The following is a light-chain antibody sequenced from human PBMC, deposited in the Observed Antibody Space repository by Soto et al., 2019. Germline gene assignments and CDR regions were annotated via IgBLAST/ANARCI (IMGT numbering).Light chain of an antibody. CDR2: AS. CDR1: QSVSDSY. V-gene: IGKV3-20*01. CDR3: QHYGTSAL. Sequence: EIVLTQSPGTLFLSPGERATLSCRASQSVSDSYLAWYQQKPGQAPRLLIYASSRATGIPDRFSGSGSGTDFPLTIRRLEPEDFAVYYCQHYGTSALFGPGTKVDIK. J-gene: IGKJ3*01.